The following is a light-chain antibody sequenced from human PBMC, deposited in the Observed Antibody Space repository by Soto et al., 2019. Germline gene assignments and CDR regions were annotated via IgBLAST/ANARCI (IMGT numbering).Light chain of an antibody. J-gene: IGKJ1*01. CDR1: QSVSSTY. CDR2: GES. Sequence: LLTQSPGTLSLSPGERATLSCRDSQSVSSTYLALYQQKPGQAPRLLIYGESNRATGIPDRFSGSGSGTDLTLTISRLEPEDFAVYYCQKYGSSPWTCGQGTKVEIK. CDR3: QKYGSSPWT. V-gene: IGKV3-20*01.